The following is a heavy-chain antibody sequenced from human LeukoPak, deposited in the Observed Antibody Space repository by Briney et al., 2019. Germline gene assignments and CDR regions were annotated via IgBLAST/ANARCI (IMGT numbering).Heavy chain of an antibody. Sequence: AGGSLRLSCAASGFTFSSYAMSWVRQAPGKGLEWVSAISGSGGSTNYNPSLKSRVTISVDTSKNQFSLKLSSVTAADTAVYYCARGALYDSSGYPREGNWFDPWGQGTLVTVSS. CDR1: GFTFSSYA. CDR2: ISGSGGST. D-gene: IGHD3-22*01. J-gene: IGHJ5*02. CDR3: ARGALYDSSGYPREGNWFDP. V-gene: IGHV3-23*02.